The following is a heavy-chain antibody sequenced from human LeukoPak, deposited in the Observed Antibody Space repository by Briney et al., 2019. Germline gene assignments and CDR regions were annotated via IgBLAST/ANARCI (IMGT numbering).Heavy chain of an antibody. CDR1: GYTFTGYY. J-gene: IGHJ4*02. D-gene: IGHD2-2*01. CDR2: INPNSGGT. Sequence: GASVKVSCKASGYTFTGYYMHWVRHAPGQGLEWVGWINPNSGGTNYAQKFQGRVTMTRDTSISTAYMELSRLRSDDTAGYYCAFIGRYCSSTSCSFDSGGQGTLVTVSS. CDR3: AFIGRYCSSTSCSFDS. V-gene: IGHV1-2*02.